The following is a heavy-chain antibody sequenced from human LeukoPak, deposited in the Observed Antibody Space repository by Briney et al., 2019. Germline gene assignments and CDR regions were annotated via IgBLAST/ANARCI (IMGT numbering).Heavy chain of an antibody. CDR1: GGSISSYY. D-gene: IGHD4-17*01. Sequence: SETLSLTCTVSGGSISSYYWSWIRQPAGKGLEWIGRIYTSGSTNYNPSLKSRVTMSVDTSKNQLSLKLSSVTAADTAVYYCARASLDYGDTRADWYFDLWGRGTLVTVSS. CDR3: ARASLDYGDTRADWYFDL. CDR2: IYTSGST. V-gene: IGHV4-4*07. J-gene: IGHJ2*01.